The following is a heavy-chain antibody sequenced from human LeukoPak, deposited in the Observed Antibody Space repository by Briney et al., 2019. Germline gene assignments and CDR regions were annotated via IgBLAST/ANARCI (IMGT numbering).Heavy chain of an antibody. CDR2: FDPEDGET. CDR1: GYTLTELS. D-gene: IGHD3-10*01. V-gene: IGHV1-24*01. CDR3: ATGPVEDRITMVRGVTYTFDY. J-gene: IGHJ4*02. Sequence: ASVKVSCKVSGYTLTELSMHWVRQAPGKGLEWMGGFDPEDGETIYAQKFQGRVTMTEDTSTDTAYMELSSLRSEDTAVYYCATGPVEDRITMVRGVTYTFDYGGRGTLVTVSS.